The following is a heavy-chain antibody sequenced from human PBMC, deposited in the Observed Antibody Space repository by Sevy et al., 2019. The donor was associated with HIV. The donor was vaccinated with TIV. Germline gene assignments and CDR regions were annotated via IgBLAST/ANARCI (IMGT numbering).Heavy chain of an antibody. V-gene: IGHV3-30*12. CDR3: ARESGSDWYLDS. CDR1: GFIFNNKG. CDR2: IFSDGTTK. J-gene: IGHJ4*02. D-gene: IGHD2-21*02. Sequence: GGYLRLSCTVSGFIFNNKGMPWVRQAPGRGLEWVAAIFSDGTTKYYGDSVKGRFTISRDNSKNALFLQMNSLRVDDTALYYCARESGSDWYLDSWGQGTLVTVSS.